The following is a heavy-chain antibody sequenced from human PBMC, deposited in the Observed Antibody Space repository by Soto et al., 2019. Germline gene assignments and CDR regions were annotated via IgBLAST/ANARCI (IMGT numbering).Heavy chain of an antibody. CDR2: IYPGDSDT. D-gene: IGHD6-13*01. J-gene: IGHJ5*02. Sequence: GESLKISCKGSGYSFTTYWVGWVRQMPGKGLEWMGIIYPGDSDTRYSPSFQGQVTISADKSISTACLQWSSLKASDTAMYYCARSGIAAAGTFDPWGQGTLVTVSS. CDR1: GYSFTTYW. CDR3: ARSGIAAAGTFDP. V-gene: IGHV5-51*01.